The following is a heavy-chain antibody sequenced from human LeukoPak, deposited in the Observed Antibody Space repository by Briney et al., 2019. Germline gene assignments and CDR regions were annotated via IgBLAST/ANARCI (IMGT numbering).Heavy chain of an antibody. Sequence: SVKVSCKASADTFNTYTISWVRQAPGQGLEWMGRIVPIVDVTNHAPKFQGRIKITADKATTTAFMELTSLGFEDTAVYCARYDYGDALDVWGQGTLVTV. V-gene: IGHV1-69*02. CDR2: IVPIVDVT. J-gene: IGHJ3*01. D-gene: IGHD4-17*01. CDR3: ARYDYGDALDV. CDR1: ADTFNTYT.